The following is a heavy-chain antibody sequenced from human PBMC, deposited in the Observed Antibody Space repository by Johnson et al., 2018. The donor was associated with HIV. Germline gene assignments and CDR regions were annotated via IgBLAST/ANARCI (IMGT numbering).Heavy chain of an antibody. CDR1: GFTFSNSW. CDR3: TTALRGTVTRDGYILDAFDM. Sequence: VQLVESGGGLVKPGGSLRLSCAASGFTFSNSWMTCVPPAPGTGRGWSGRIRRKTDGGATDYSAPVKGRFTISIDDSKNTLYLQLNSLKTEDTAVYYCTTALRGTVTRDGYILDAFDMWGQGTMVTVSS. CDR2: IRRKTDGGAT. D-gene: IGHD5-24*01. V-gene: IGHV3-15*01. J-gene: IGHJ3*02.